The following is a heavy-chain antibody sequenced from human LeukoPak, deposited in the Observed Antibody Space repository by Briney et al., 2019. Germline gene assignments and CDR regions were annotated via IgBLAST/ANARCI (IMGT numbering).Heavy chain of an antibody. J-gene: IGHJ6*02. CDR2: IYYSGST. CDR3: ARGPINSSGWYYGMDV. D-gene: IGHD6-19*01. V-gene: IGHV4-59*12. Sequence: PSETLSLTCTVSGGSISSYYWSWIRQPPGKGLEWIGYIYYSGSTNYNPSLKSRVTMSVDTSKNQFSLKLSSVTAADTAVYYCARGPINSSGWYYGMDVWGQGTTVTVSS. CDR1: GGSISSYY.